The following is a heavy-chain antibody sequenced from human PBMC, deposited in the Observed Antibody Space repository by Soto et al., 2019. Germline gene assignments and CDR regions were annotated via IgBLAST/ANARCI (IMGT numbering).Heavy chain of an antibody. CDR1: GFNFSSYA. D-gene: IGHD2-15*01. CDR2: ISGSGGST. Sequence: GGSLRLSCAASGFNFSSYAMSWVRQAPGKGLEWVSAISGSGGSTYYADSVKGRFTISRDNSKNTLYLQMNSLRAEDTAVYYCAKSAYIVVVVAVLYSIWGQGTLVTVSS. J-gene: IGHJ4*02. V-gene: IGHV3-23*01. CDR3: AKSAYIVVVVAVLYSI.